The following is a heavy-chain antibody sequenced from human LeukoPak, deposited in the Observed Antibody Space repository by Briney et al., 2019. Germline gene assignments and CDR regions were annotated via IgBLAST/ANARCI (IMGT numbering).Heavy chain of an antibody. CDR3: ARIGYSSSSFDY. D-gene: IGHD6-6*01. CDR1: GFTFINYW. V-gene: IGHV3-7*03. CDR2: MKQDGSVK. Sequence: PGGSLRLSCAASGFTFINYWMSWVRQAPGKGLEWVANMKQDGSVKYYVDSMKGRFTIPRDNAKNSLYLQVSGLRAEDTAVYFCARIGYSSSSFDYWGQGVLVTVYS. J-gene: IGHJ4*02.